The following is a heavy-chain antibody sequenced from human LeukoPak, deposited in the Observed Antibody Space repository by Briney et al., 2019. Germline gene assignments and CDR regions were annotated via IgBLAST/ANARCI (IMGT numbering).Heavy chain of an antibody. CDR2: INQDGRET. Sequence: PGGSLRLSCGASGFMFSTHWMSWVRQAPGKGLEWVANINQDGRETYYVDSVKGRFTISRDNAQNSLYLQMNSLRAEDTAVYYCARDGVDAGIYFDYWGQGALATVSS. CDR3: ARDGVDAGIYFDY. J-gene: IGHJ4*02. D-gene: IGHD6-13*01. V-gene: IGHV3-7*01. CDR1: GFMFSTHW.